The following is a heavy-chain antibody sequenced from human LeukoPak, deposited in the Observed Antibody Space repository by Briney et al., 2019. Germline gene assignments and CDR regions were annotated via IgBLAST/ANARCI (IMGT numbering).Heavy chain of an antibody. CDR2: IYYSGST. Sequence: SETLSLTCTVSGGSISSSSYYWGWIRQPPGKGLEWIGSIYYSGSTYYNPSLKSRVTISVDTSKNQFSLKLSSVTAADTAVYYCATTTVTTNQIDYWGQGTLVTVSS. D-gene: IGHD4-17*01. CDR3: ATTTVTTNQIDY. J-gene: IGHJ4*02. CDR1: GGSISSSSYY. V-gene: IGHV4-39*07.